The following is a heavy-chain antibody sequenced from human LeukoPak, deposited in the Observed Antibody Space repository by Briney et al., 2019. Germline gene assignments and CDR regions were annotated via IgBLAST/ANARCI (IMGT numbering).Heavy chain of an antibody. V-gene: IGHV3-23*01. CDR3: ARDQRRARGYYYDSSGPEY. CDR1: GFTFSSYA. J-gene: IGHJ4*02. D-gene: IGHD3-22*01. CDR2: ISGSGGST. Sequence: GGSLRLSCAASGFTFSSYAMSWVRQAPGKGLEWVSAISGSGGSTYYADSVKGRFTISRDNSKNTLYLQMNSLRAEDTAVYYCARDQRRARGYYYDSSGPEYWGQGTLVTVSS.